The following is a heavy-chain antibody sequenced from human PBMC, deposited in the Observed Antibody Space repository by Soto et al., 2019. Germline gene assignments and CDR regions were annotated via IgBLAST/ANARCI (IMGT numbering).Heavy chain of an antibody. V-gene: IGHV1-69*13. CDR3: ASRPGIAVGATGSYFDY. CDR2: IIPIFGTA. D-gene: IGHD6-19*01. CDR1: GGTFSSYA. J-gene: IGHJ4*02. Sequence: ASVKVSCKASGGTFSSYAISWVRQAPGQGPEWMGGIIPIFGTANYAQKFQGRVTITADESTSTAYMELSSLRSEDTAVYYCASRPGIAVGATGSYFDYWGQGTLVTVSS.